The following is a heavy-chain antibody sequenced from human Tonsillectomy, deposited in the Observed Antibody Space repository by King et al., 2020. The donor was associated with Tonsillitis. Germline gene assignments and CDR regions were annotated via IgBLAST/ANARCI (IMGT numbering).Heavy chain of an antibody. D-gene: IGHD5/OR15-5a*01. CDR2: ISYDGSNE. V-gene: IGHV3-30-3*01. CDR1: RFTLSSYA. Sequence: VQLVESGGGVVQPGRPLRLSCAASRFTLSSYAMNWVRQAPGKGLEWVAVISYDGSNEYYADSVKGRFTISRDNSKNTLYLQMNSLRAEDTAVYYCARPAVFYYYYGMDVWGQGTTVTVSS. J-gene: IGHJ6*02. CDR3: ARPAVFYYYYGMDV.